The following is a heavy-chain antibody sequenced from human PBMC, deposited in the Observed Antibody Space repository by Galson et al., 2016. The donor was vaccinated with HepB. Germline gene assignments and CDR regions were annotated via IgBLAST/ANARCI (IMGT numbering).Heavy chain of an antibody. J-gene: IGHJ4*02. Sequence: SLRLSCAASGLTFSWHWMHWVRQAPGKGLVWVSRINKDGSRTDYADSVKGRFTILRDNAKNTLYLQMNSLRAEDTGVYYWARDGSVANIADFDYWGLGALVTVSS. CDR2: INKDGSRT. CDR1: GLTFSWHW. V-gene: IGHV3-74*01. CDR3: ARDGSVANIADFDY. D-gene: IGHD1-26*01.